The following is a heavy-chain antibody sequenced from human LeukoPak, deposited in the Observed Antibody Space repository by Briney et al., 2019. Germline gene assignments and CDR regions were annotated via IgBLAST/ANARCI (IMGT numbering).Heavy chain of an antibody. CDR2: ISHDGSYR. V-gene: IGHV3-30*03. CDR1: GFTFSSYA. Sequence: PGRSLRLSCATSGFTFSSYATHWVRQAPGKGLEWVAVISHDGSYRYYADSVKGRFTISRDNSKNTLYMEVNSLRAEDTAVYYCAREGGRTVAGTFDNWGQGTLVTVSS. CDR3: AREGGRTVAGTFDN. J-gene: IGHJ4*02. D-gene: IGHD6-19*01.